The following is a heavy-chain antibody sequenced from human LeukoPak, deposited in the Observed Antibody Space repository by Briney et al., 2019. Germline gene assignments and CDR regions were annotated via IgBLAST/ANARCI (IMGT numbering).Heavy chain of an antibody. CDR1: GGSINSSSYY. CDR3: ARHRSKWLQSSFDY. J-gene: IGHJ4*02. V-gene: IGHV4-39*01. Sequence: SETLSLTCTVSGGSINSSSYYWGWIRQPPGKGLEWIGSIFYSGNTYDNPSFKSRVTISVDTSKNQFSLKLNSVTAADTAVYYCARHRSKWLQSSFDYWGQGTLVTVSS. D-gene: IGHD5-24*01. CDR2: IFYSGNT.